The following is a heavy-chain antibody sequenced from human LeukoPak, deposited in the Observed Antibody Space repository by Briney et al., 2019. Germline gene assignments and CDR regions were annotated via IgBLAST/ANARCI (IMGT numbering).Heavy chain of an antibody. D-gene: IGHD6-6*01. J-gene: IGHJ3*02. Sequence: ASVKVSCKASGYTFTDYYIHWVRQAPGQGLEWMVWINPNSGGTNYAQKFQGRVTMTSDTSISTAYMELSRLRSDDTAVYYCARDPEEYSSSSNAFDIWGQGTMVTVSS. CDR2: INPNSGGT. V-gene: IGHV1-2*02. CDR1: GYTFTDYY. CDR3: ARDPEEYSSSSNAFDI.